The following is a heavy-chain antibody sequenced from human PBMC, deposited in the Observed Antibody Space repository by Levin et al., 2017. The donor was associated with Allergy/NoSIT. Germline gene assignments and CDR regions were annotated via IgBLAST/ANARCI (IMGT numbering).Heavy chain of an antibody. CDR1: GFTFSSYS. CDR3: ARDLTNFYWREAFDL. J-gene: IGHJ4*02. Sequence: GGSLRLSCTASGFTFSSYSMHWVRQTPGMGLEWVAVIYSDGSQKFYADSVKGRFAISRANSRNTLYLHINSLRAEDTALYYCARDLTNFYWREAFDLWGQGTLVTVAS. V-gene: IGHV3-33*01. D-gene: IGHD3-9*01. CDR2: IYSDGSQK.